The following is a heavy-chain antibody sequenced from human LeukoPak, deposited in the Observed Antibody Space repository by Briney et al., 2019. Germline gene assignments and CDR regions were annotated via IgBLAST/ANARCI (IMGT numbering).Heavy chain of an antibody. CDR2: IATSSDYI. CDR1: GFTFSTYS. D-gene: IGHD3-10*01. V-gene: IGHV3-21*06. Sequence: PGGSLRLSCAASGFTFSTYSMNWVRQAPGKGLEWVSSIATSSDYIYYAGSLKGRFTISRDNAKNSLYLHMNSLRPDDTAVYYCARDLSGRYAFDIWGQGTMVTVSS. CDR3: ARDLSGRYAFDI. J-gene: IGHJ3*02.